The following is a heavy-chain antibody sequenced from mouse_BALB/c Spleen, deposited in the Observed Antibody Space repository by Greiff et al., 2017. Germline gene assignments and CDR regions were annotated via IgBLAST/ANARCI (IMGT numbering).Heavy chain of an antibody. Sequence: EVKVVESGGGLVKLGGSLKLSCAASGFTFSSYYMSWVRQTPEKRLELVAAINSNGGSTYYPDTVKGRFTISRDNAKNTLYLQMSSLKSEDTALYYCARRGYYGSGYFDYWGQGTTLTVSS. CDR2: INSNGGST. V-gene: IGHV5-6-2*01. D-gene: IGHD1-1*01. J-gene: IGHJ2*01. CDR3: ARRGYYGSGYFDY. CDR1: GFTFSSYY.